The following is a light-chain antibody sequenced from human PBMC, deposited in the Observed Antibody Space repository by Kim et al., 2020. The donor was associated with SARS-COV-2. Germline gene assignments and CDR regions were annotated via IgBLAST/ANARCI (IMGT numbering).Light chain of an antibody. Sequence: SYELTQPPLVSVSPGQTASITCSGDKLGDKYACWYQQKPGQSPVLVIYQDSKRPSGIPERFSGSNSGNTDTLTISGTQAMDEADYYCQAWDSSTGVVFGGGNQLTVL. V-gene: IGLV3-1*01. J-gene: IGLJ2*01. CDR3: QAWDSSTGVV. CDR2: QDS. CDR1: KLGDKY.